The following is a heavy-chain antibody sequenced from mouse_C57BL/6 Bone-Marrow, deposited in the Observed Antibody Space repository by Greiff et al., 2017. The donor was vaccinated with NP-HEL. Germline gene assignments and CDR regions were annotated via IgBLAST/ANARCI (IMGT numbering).Heavy chain of an antibody. J-gene: IGHJ3*01. Sequence: QVQLQQPGAELVKPGASVKLSCKASGYTFTSYWMQWVKQRPGQGLEWIGEIDPSDSYTNYNQKFKGKATLTVDTSFSTAYMQLSSLTSEDSAVYYCARSPFYGSSLAWFAYWGQGTLVTVSA. D-gene: IGHD1-1*01. CDR1: GYTFTSYW. CDR2: IDPSDSYT. CDR3: ARSPFYGSSLAWFAY. V-gene: IGHV1-50*01.